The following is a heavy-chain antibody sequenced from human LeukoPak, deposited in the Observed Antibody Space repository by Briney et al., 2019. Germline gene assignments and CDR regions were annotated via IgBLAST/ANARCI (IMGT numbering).Heavy chain of an antibody. CDR1: GFTFSSYA. Sequence: QPGRSLRLSCAASGFTFSSYAMHWVRQAPGKGLEWVAVISYDGSNKYYADSVKGRFTISRDNSKNTLYLQMNSLRAEDTAVYYCAKDRTIFGVVTDAFDIWGQGTMVTVSS. CDR3: AKDRTIFGVVTDAFDI. V-gene: IGHV3-30-3*01. D-gene: IGHD3-3*01. CDR2: ISYDGSNK. J-gene: IGHJ3*02.